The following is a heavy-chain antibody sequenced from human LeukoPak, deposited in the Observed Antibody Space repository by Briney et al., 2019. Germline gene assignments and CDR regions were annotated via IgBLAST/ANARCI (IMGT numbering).Heavy chain of an antibody. CDR1: GFTFSSYG. D-gene: IGHD3/OR15-3a*01. Sequence: GSLRLSCAASGFTFSSYGMSWVRQAPGKGLEWIGSIYYSGNTYYNASLKSQVSISIDTSKNQFSLRLTSGARQTGSGLFILPGGQGTLVTVSS. J-gene: IGHJ4*02. CDR2: IYYSGNT. CDR3: LP. V-gene: IGHV4-59*05.